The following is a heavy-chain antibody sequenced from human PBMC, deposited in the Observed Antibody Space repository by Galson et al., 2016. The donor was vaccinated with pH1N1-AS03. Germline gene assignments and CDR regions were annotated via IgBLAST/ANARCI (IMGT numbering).Heavy chain of an antibody. D-gene: IGHD3/OR15-3a*01. CDR1: GFTFSSSW. CDR3: ARDWTGSIDY. V-gene: IGHV3-74*01. Sequence: SLRLSCAASGFTFSSSWMHWVRQAPGKGLVSLSLVKSVGSHTYYADSVKGRFTISRDNAKNTLYLQMDSLRAEDTAVYYCARDWTGSIDYWGQGTLVTVSS. J-gene: IGHJ4*02. CDR2: VKSVGSHT.